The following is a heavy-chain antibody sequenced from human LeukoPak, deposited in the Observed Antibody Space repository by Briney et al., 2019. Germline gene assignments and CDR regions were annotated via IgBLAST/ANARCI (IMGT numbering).Heavy chain of an antibody. D-gene: IGHD6-6*01. V-gene: IGHV3-64*01. Sequence: GGSLRLSCAASGFTFSSYAMHWVRQAPGKGLEYVSAIISNGGSTYYANSVKGRFTISRDNSKNTLYLQMGSLRAEDMAVYYCAREAHPGGAALNWFDPWGQGTLVTVSS. CDR3: AREAHPGGAALNWFDP. CDR1: GFTFSSYA. J-gene: IGHJ5*02. CDR2: IISNGGST.